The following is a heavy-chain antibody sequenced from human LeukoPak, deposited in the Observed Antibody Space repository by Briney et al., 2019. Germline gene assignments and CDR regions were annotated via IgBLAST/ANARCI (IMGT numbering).Heavy chain of an antibody. CDR1: GFTFSSYS. CDR2: ISSSSSYI. D-gene: IGHD4-17*01. CDR3: ARESTTYYGMDV. V-gene: IGHV3-21*01. J-gene: IGHJ6*02. Sequence: GGSLRLSCAASGFTFSSYSMNWVRQAPGKGLEWVSSISSSSSYIYYADSVKGRFTISRDNAKNSLYLQMNSLRAEDTAVYYCARESTTYYGMDVWGQGTTVTVSS.